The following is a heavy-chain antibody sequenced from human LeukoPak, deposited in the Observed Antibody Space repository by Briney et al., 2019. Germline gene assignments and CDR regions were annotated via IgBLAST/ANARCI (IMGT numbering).Heavy chain of an antibody. CDR3: ARDSFPLYYYGSGSYLDY. CDR2: ISSSGSTI. Sequence: GGSLRLSCAASGFTFSSYEMNWVRQAPGKGLEWVSYISSSGSTIYYADSVKGRFTISRDNAKNSLYLQMNSLRAEDTAVYYCARDSFPLYYYGSGSYLDYWGQGTLVTVCS. V-gene: IGHV3-48*03. D-gene: IGHD3-10*01. CDR1: GFTFSSYE. J-gene: IGHJ4*02.